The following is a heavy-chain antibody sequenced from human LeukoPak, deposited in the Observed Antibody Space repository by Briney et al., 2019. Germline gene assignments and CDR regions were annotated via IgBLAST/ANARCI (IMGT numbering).Heavy chain of an antibody. J-gene: IGHJ3*02. V-gene: IGHV3-30*04. CDR2: ISYDASNK. CDR1: EFTFSSYA. Sequence: GRSLRLSCAASEFTFSSYAMHWARQAPGKGLEGVALISYDASNKYYANSVKGRFTSSRDNSKNTLYLQLNSLRAEDTAVYYCARGARGSGWRVFDIWGQGTMVTVSS. D-gene: IGHD6-19*01. CDR3: ARGARGSGWRVFDI.